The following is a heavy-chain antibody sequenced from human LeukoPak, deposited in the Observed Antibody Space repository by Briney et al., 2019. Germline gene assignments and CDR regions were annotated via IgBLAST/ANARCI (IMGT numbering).Heavy chain of an antibody. V-gene: IGHV7-4-1*02. CDR1: GYTFTSYA. CDR2: INTNTGNP. D-gene: IGHD2-2*01. J-gene: IGHJ6*03. Sequence: ASVKVSCKASGYTFTSYAMHWVRQAPGQGLEWMGWINTNTGNPTYAQGFTGRFAFSLDTSVSTAYLQISSLKAEDTTVYYCFRETQAAIDRDYYYYYMDVWGKGTTVTVSS. CDR3: FRETQAAIDRDYYYYYMDV.